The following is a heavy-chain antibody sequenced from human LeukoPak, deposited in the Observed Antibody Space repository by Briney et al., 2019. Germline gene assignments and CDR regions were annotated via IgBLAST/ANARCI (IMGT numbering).Heavy chain of an antibody. D-gene: IGHD4-11*01. CDR3: AARVNWGTTVSDY. V-gene: IGHV3-48*01. Sequence: GGSLRLSCAASGFTFSSYSINWVRQAPGKGLEWVSYISSTSSTMYYADSVKGRFTISRDNAENSLYLQMNSLRAEDTAVYYCAARVNWGTTVSDYWGQGTLVTVSS. CDR1: GFTFSSYS. CDR2: ISSTSSTM. J-gene: IGHJ4*02.